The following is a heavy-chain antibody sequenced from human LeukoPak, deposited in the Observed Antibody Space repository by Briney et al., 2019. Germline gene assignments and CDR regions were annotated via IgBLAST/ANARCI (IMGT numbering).Heavy chain of an antibody. CDR1: GFTFDDYA. D-gene: IGHD3-22*01. J-gene: IGHJ4*02. CDR3: AKALRLDYDSSGLAGY. CDR2: LSGDGGST. V-gene: IGHV3-43*02. Sequence: GGSLRLSCAASGFTFDDYAIHGVRQAPGKGLECGSLLSGDGGSTYYADSVKGRFTISRDNSKNSLYLQMNSLRTEDTALYYCAKALRLDYDSSGLAGYWGQGTLVTVSS.